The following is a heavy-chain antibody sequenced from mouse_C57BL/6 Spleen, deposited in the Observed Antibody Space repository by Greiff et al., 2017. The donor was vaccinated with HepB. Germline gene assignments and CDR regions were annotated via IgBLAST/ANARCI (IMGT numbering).Heavy chain of an antibody. Sequence: VKLQQSGAELVRPGASVTLSCKASGYTFTDYEMHWVKQTPVHGLEWIGAIDPETGGTAYNQKFKGKAILTADKSSSTAYMELRSLTSEDSAVYYCTRLTGTFRYFDVWGTGTTVTVSS. CDR3: TRLTGTFRYFDV. CDR2: IDPETGGT. J-gene: IGHJ1*03. CDR1: GYTFTDYE. D-gene: IGHD4-1*01. V-gene: IGHV1-15*01.